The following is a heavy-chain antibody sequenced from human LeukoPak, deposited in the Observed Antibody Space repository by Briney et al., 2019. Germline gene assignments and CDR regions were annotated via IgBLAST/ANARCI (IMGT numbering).Heavy chain of an antibody. V-gene: IGHV3-33*06. D-gene: IGHD6-13*01. Sequence: GGSLRLSCAASGFTFSSYGMHWVRQAPGKGLEWVAVIWYDGSNKYYADSVKGRFTISRDNSKNTLYLRMNSLRAEDTAVYYCAKAGSSSWWKPYYYCYYMDVWGKGTTVTVSS. CDR2: IWYDGSNK. CDR3: AKAGSSSWWKPYYYCYYMDV. J-gene: IGHJ6*03. CDR1: GFTFSSYG.